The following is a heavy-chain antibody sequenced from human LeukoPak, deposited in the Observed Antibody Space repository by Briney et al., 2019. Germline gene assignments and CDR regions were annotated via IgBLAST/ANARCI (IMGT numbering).Heavy chain of an antibody. V-gene: IGHV3-11*01. D-gene: IGHD3-22*01. CDR1: GGSFSGYY. CDR3: AREERDSSGYPSGAFDI. CDR2: ISSSGSTI. J-gene: IGHJ3*02. Sequence: LSLTCAVYGGSFSGYYWSWIRQAPGKGLEWVSYISSSGSTIYYADSVKGRFTISRDNAKNSLYLQMNSLRAEDTAVYYCAREERDSSGYPSGAFDIWGQGTMVTVSS.